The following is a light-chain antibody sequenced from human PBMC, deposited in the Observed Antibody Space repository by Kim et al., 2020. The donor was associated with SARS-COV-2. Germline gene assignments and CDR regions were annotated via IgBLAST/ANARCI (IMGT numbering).Light chain of an antibody. CDR2: GAS. CDR3: QQTYSAFWT. CDR1: QNSVKS. J-gene: IGKJ1*01. Sequence: ASVGDRVTVTCRTSQNSVKSLSWYQHEGGEAPKLLSFGASSLQSGVPSRFSGSGSGTDFTLTSSSLQPDECAAYYCQQTYSAFWTFGLGTKLEIK. V-gene: IGKV1-39*01.